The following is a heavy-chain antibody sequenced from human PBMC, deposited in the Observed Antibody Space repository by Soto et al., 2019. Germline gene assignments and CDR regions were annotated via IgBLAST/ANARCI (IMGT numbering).Heavy chain of an antibody. J-gene: IGHJ5*02. V-gene: IGHV3-23*01. CDR1: GFSFSTTD. CDR2: IGGGGETT. Sequence: FQVMQSGGGFVQLGGSLRLACAASGFSFSTTDMSWVRQAPGKGLEWVSTIGGGGETTYYADSVKGRFTISRDNSKNTVYLQMDGLRVDDTALYYCAKNSGWFNTWGQGDLVTVSS. D-gene: IGHD3-10*01. CDR3: AKNSGWFNT.